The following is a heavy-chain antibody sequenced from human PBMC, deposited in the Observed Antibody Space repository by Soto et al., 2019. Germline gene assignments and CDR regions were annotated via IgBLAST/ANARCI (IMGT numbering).Heavy chain of an antibody. D-gene: IGHD1-7*01. CDR2: ISGSGDST. V-gene: IGHV3-23*01. CDR1: GFTFSNYA. Sequence: GGSLRLSCGVSGFTFSNYAMTWVRHSPGKGLEWVSTISGSGDSTHYADSVKGRFTISRDNSKNTLYLQMNSLRAEDTAVYYCAKSGTNAGYFDYWGQGTLVTVSS. J-gene: IGHJ4*02. CDR3: AKSGTNAGYFDY.